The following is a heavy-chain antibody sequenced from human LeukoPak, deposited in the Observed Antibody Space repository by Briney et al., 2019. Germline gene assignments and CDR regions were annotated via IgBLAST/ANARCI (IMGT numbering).Heavy chain of an antibody. V-gene: IGHV5-51*01. CDR3: ARSSDSSGYYDYFDY. Sequence: GESLKISCKGSGYSFTSYWIGWVRQMPGKGPEWMAIIYPGDSDTRYSPSFQGQVTISADKSISTAYLQWSSLKASDTAMYYCARSSDSSGYYDYFDYWGQGTLVTVSS. J-gene: IGHJ4*02. D-gene: IGHD3-22*01. CDR1: GYSFTSYW. CDR2: IYPGDSDT.